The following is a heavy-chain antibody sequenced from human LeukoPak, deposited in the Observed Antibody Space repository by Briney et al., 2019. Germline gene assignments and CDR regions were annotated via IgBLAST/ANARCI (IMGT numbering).Heavy chain of an antibody. D-gene: IGHD3-10*01. Sequence: ASVKVSCKASGGTFSSYAISWVRQAPGQGLEWMGRINPNSGGTNYAQKFQGRVTMTRDTSISTAYMELSRLRSDDTAVYYCARDPGGSPVDYWGQGTLVTVSS. CDR3: ARDPGGSPVDY. CDR1: GGTFSSYA. CDR2: INPNSGGT. V-gene: IGHV1-2*06. J-gene: IGHJ4*02.